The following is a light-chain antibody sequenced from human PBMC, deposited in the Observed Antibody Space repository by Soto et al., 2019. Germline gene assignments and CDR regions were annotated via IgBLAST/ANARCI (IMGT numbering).Light chain of an antibody. CDR2: GAS. CDR3: QQYGSSPPT. Sequence: IVLTQSPGTLSLSPGERATLSCGASQSVTNNFLAWYQQKPGQAPRLLIYGASSRATGVPDRFSGSGSGTDFTLTISRLEPEDFAVYYCQQYGSSPPTFGQGTKVEIK. CDR1: QSVTNNF. V-gene: IGKV3-20*01. J-gene: IGKJ1*01.